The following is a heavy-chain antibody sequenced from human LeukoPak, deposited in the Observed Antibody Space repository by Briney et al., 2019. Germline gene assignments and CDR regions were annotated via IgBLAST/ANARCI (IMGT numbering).Heavy chain of an antibody. CDR2: ISWNSGSI. CDR3: AKTDMRELYGGLDY. Sequence: GGSLRLSCAASGFTFDDYAMHWVRQAPGKGLEWVSGISWNSGSIGYADSVKGRFTISRDNAKNSLYLQMNSLRAEDTALYYCAKTDMRELYGGLDYWGQGTLVTVSS. V-gene: IGHV3-9*01. CDR1: GFTFDDYA. J-gene: IGHJ4*02. D-gene: IGHD3-10*01.